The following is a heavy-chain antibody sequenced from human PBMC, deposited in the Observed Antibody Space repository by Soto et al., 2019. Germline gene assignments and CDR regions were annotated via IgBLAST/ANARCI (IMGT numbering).Heavy chain of an antibody. CDR2: IYYSGST. CDR3: ARDSSWGHYYYGMDV. J-gene: IGHJ6*02. V-gene: IGHV4-31*03. CDR1: GGSISSGGYY. Sequence: QVQLQESGPGLVKPSQTLSLTCTVSGGSISSGGYYWSWIRQHPGKGLEWIGYIYYSGSTYYNPSLKSRVTISVDTSKNQFSLKLSSVTAADTAVYYCARDSSWGHYYYGMDVWGQGTTVTVSS. D-gene: IGHD6-13*01.